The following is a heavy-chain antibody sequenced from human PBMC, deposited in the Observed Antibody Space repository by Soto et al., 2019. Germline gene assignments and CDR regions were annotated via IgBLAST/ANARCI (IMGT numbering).Heavy chain of an antibody. D-gene: IGHD2-8*01. CDR2: IIPIFGTA. Sequence: SVKVSCKASGGTFSSYAISWVRQAPGQGLEWMGGIIPIFGTANYAQKFQGRVTITADESTSTAYMELSSLRSEDTAVYYCARAIVLMEIYYYYGMDVWGQGTTVTVSS. V-gene: IGHV1-69*13. CDR3: ARAIVLMEIYYYYGMDV. J-gene: IGHJ6*02. CDR1: GGTFSSYA.